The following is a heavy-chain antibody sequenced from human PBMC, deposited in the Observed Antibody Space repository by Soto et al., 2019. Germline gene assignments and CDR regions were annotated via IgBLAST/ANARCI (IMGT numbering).Heavy chain of an antibody. CDR1: GGTFSSNA. J-gene: IGHJ6*02. Sequence: ASVKVSCKASGGTFSSNAISWVRQAPGQGLEWMGGIIPIFVTANYAQKFRGRVTISADKSTSTAYMELSSLRSDDTAVYYCARDTSAASRPPYYYDFDVWGQGTTVPV. CDR2: IIPIFVTA. V-gene: IGHV1-69*06. D-gene: IGHD6-13*01. CDR3: ARDTSAASRPPYYYDFDV.